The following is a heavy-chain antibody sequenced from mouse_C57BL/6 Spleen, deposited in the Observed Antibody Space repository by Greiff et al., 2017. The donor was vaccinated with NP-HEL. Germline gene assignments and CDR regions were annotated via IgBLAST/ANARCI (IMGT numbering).Heavy chain of an antibody. V-gene: IGHV1-80*01. D-gene: IGHD2-3*01. CDR2: IYPGDGDT. CDR3: ARLGGYYEGDYYAMDY. Sequence: QVQLQQSGAELVKPGASVKISCKASGYAFSSYWMNWVKQRPGKGLEWIGQIYPGDGDTNYNGKFKGKATLTADKSSSTAYMQLSSLTSEDSAVYFCARLGGYYEGDYYAMDYWGQGTSVTVSS. J-gene: IGHJ4*01. CDR1: GYAFSSYW.